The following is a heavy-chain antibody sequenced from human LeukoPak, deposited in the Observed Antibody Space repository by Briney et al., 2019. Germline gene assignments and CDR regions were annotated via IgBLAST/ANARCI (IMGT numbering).Heavy chain of an antibody. V-gene: IGHV4-31*03. J-gene: IGHJ4*02. Sequence: SETLSLTCTVSGGSISSGGYYWSWIRQHPGKGLEWIGYIYYSGSTYYNPSLKSRVTLSVDTSKNQFSLKLSSVTAADTALYYCAKDGELESTTVTHFDYWGQGTLVTVSS. CDR2: IYYSGST. D-gene: IGHD4-17*01. CDR3: AKDGELESTTVTHFDY. CDR1: GGSISSGGYY.